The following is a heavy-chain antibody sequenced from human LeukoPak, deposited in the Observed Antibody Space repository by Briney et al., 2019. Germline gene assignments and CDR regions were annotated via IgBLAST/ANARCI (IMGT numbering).Heavy chain of an antibody. J-gene: IGHJ4*02. D-gene: IGHD5-12*01. CDR1: GFTFSSYW. CDR2: IKQDGSEK. V-gene: IGHV3-7*01. Sequence: GGSLRLSCAASGFTFSSYWMSWVRQAPGKGLEWVANIKQDGSEKYHVDSVKGRFTISRDNAKNSLYLQMNSLRAEDTAVYYCARDGGSGYDYERSDYWGQGTLVTVSS. CDR3: ARDGGSGYDYERSDY.